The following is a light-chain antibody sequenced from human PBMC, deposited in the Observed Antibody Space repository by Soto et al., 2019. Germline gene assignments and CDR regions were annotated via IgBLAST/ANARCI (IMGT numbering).Light chain of an antibody. V-gene: IGKV1-39*01. CDR1: QTVGNH. CDR3: HQNFLSPPT. Sequence: DIQLTQSPSSLSASVGDRVSITCRASQTVGNHFNWYRQKPGQAPKLLVSRASILQSGVPSGFSGSGSGTEFTLTINSLPAEDFATFFFHQNFLSPPTFGQRTRVEIK. CDR2: RAS. J-gene: IGKJ1*01.